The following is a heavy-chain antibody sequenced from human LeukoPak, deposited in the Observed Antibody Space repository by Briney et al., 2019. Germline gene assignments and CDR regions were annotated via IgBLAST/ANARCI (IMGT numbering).Heavy chain of an antibody. V-gene: IGHV3-30*02. CDR1: GFNFRGYG. CDR3: ATRDSSGYYYFDY. Sequence: GGSLRLSCAASGFNFRGYGIHWVRQAPGKGLEWVTYIQYGGGKEYFADSVKGRFSISRDNFKNTLYLHLNNLGAEDTAVYYCATRDSSGYYYFDYWGQGTLVTVSS. J-gene: IGHJ4*02. CDR2: IQYGGGKE. D-gene: IGHD3-22*01.